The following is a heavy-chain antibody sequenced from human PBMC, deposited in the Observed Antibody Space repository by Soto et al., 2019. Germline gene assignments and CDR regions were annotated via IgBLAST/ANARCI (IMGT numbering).Heavy chain of an antibody. Sequence: QVQLVESGGGVVQPGRALRLSCAASGFTFSSYGMHWVRQAPGKGLEWVAVIWSDGSREFYADSVKGRFTISIDNSKFYLQMNSMRADDTAVYYCARDQLDRLKPRETRFFDCWGQGTLVTVSS. J-gene: IGHJ4*02. CDR1: GFTFSSYG. CDR2: IWSDGSRE. D-gene: IGHD3-3*01. V-gene: IGHV3-33*01. CDR3: ARDQLDRLKPRETRFFDC.